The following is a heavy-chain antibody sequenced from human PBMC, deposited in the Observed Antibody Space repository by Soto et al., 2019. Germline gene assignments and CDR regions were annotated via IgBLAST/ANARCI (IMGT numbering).Heavy chain of an antibody. D-gene: IGHD2-8*01. CDR3: TRLRGCTNGVCYTFDY. CDR1: GYIFSINW. Sequence: GESLKISCKGSGYIFSINWIAWVRQMPGKGLEWMGTIYPGDSDTKYSPSFQGQVTISADTPTSTTYLQWSSLKASDNAIYYCTRLRGCTNGVCYTFDYWGQGTLVTVSS. V-gene: IGHV5-51*01. J-gene: IGHJ4*02. CDR2: IYPGDSDT.